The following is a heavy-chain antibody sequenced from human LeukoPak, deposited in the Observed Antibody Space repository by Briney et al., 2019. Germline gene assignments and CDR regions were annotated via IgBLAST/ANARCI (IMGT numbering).Heavy chain of an antibody. V-gene: IGHV3-21*01. J-gene: IGHJ1*01. D-gene: IGHD6-13*01. Sequence: PGGSLRLSCAASGFTFSSYSMNWVRQAPGKGLEWVSSISSSSSYIYYADSVKGRFTISRDNAKNSLYLQMNSLRAEDTAVYYCARWGAGIAAALDWGQGTLVTVSS. CDR1: GFTFSSYS. CDR3: ARWGAGIAAALD. CDR2: ISSSSSYI.